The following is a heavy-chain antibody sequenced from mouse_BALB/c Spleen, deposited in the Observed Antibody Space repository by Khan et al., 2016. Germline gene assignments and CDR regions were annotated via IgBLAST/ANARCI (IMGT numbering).Heavy chain of an antibody. D-gene: IGHD2-1*01. CDR2: IYPSDTYT. J-gene: IGHJ4*01. Sequence: QVQLQQPGAELVRPGASVKLSCKASGYTFTSYWINLVKQRPGQGLEWIGNIYPSDTYTNYNQKFKDKATLTVDKSSSTAYMQLSSPTSEDSAVYYCTRDYFGTHMDYWGQGTSVTVSS. CDR1: GYTFTSYW. V-gene: IGHV1-69*02. CDR3: TRDYFGTHMDY.